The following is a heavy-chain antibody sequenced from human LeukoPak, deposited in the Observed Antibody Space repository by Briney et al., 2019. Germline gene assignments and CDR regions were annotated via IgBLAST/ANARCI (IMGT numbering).Heavy chain of an antibody. V-gene: IGHV1-18*01. CDR3: ARDKAVTTELTQYFQH. J-gene: IGHJ1*01. D-gene: IGHD4-11*01. CDR1: GYTFTNYG. CDR2: ISAYNGYT. Sequence: ASVKVSCKTSGYTFTNYGVSWVRQAPGQGLEWMGWISAYNGYTNYAQKLQVRVTMTTDTSTSTAYMELRSLTSDDTAVYYCARDKAVTTELTQYFQHWGQGALVTVSS.